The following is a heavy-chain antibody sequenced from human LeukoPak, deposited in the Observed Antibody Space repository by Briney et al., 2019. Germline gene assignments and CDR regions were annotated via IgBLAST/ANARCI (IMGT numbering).Heavy chain of an antibody. CDR1: GFTLSSYE. CDR2: ISSSGTTI. CDR3: VGRFLEWSDD. Sequence: PGGSLRLSCAAPGFTLSSYEINWVRQAPGKGLEWVSYISSSGTTIYYADSVKGRFTISRDNAKNSLYLQMNSLRAEDTAAYYCVGRFLEWSDDWGQGTLVTVSS. V-gene: IGHV3-48*03. D-gene: IGHD3-3*01. J-gene: IGHJ4*02.